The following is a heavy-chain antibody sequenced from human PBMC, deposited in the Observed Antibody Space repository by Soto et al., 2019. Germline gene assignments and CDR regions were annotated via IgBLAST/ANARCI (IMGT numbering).Heavy chain of an antibody. Sequence: SETLSLTCTVSGGSISSSSYYWGWIRQPPGKGLEWIGSIYYSGSTYYNPSLKSRVTISVDTSKNQFSLKLSSVTAADTAVYYCARQRFLEELEFDYWGQGTLVTVSS. CDR3: ARQRFLEELEFDY. V-gene: IGHV4-39*01. CDR1: GGSISSSSYY. J-gene: IGHJ4*02. CDR2: IYYSGST. D-gene: IGHD3-3*01.